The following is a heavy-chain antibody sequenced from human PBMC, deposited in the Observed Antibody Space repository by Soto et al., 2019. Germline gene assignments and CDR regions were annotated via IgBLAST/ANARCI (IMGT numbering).Heavy chain of an antibody. D-gene: IGHD4-4*01. CDR2: IWYDGSNK. J-gene: IGHJ6*02. CDR3: ARAGYSNYYYYGMDV. Sequence: QVQLVESGGGVVQPGRSLRLSCAASGFTFSSYGMHWVRQAPGKGLEWVAVIWYDGSNKYYADSVKGRFTISRDNSKNTLYLQMKSLRAEDTAVYYCARAGYSNYYYYGMDVWGQGTTVTVSS. V-gene: IGHV3-33*01. CDR1: GFTFSSYG.